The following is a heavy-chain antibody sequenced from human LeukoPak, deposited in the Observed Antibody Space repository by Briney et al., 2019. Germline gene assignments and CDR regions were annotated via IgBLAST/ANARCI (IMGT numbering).Heavy chain of an antibody. CDR3: ARVGGGVVPAARVGY. J-gene: IGHJ4*02. CDR2: FDPEDGET. D-gene: IGHD2-2*01. V-gene: IGHV1-24*01. Sequence: ASVKVPCKVSGYTLTELSMHWVRQAPGKGLEWMGGFDPEDGETIYAQKFQGRVTMTEDTSTDTAYMELSSLRSEDTAVYYCARVGGGVVPAARVGYWGQGTLVTVSS. CDR1: GYTLTELS.